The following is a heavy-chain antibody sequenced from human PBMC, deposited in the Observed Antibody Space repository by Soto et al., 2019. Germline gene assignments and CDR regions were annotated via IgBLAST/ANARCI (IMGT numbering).Heavy chain of an antibody. Sequence: PSETLSLTCAVSGGSIGGGGDSWSWIRQPPGKGLEWIGYIYYSGSTYYNPSLKSRVTISVDTSKNQFSLKLSSVTAADTAVYYCARAFDILTRYYFDYWGQGTLVTVSS. CDR1: GGSIGGGGDS. CDR2: IYYSGST. CDR3: ARAFDILTRYYFDY. D-gene: IGHD3-9*01. V-gene: IGHV4-30-4*08. J-gene: IGHJ4*02.